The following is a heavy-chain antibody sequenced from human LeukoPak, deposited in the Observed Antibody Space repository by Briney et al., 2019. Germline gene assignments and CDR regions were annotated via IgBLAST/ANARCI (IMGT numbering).Heavy chain of an antibody. CDR1: GGSISNYY. CDR3: ARDPSPFDSGNYLGFDP. D-gene: IGHD1-26*01. J-gene: IGHJ5*02. CDR2: IYYSGST. V-gene: IGHV4-59*01. Sequence: SETLSLTCAVSGGSISNYYLSWIRQAPGKGLEWIGYIYYSGSTNYNPSLKSRVTISVDMSKNQFSLKLSSVTAADTAVYYWARDPSPFDSGNYLGFDPWGRGTLVSVSS.